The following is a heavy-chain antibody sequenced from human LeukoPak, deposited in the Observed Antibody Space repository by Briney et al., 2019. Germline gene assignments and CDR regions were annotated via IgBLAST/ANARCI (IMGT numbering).Heavy chain of an antibody. D-gene: IGHD2-15*01. CDR1: GYTFTNYT. CDR3: ARQEYCSGASCYTWFDP. Sequence: ASVKVSCKASGYTFTNYTLNWVRQAPGQGLEWMGWIDTNTGNPTYAQGFIGRFVFSLDTSVTTAYLQISSLKAEDTAVYYCARQEYCSGASCYTWFDPWGQGTLVTVSS. V-gene: IGHV7-4-1*02. J-gene: IGHJ5*02. CDR2: IDTNTGNP.